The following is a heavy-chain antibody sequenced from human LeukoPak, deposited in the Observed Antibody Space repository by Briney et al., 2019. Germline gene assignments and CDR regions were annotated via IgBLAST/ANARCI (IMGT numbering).Heavy chain of an antibody. J-gene: IGHJ5*02. V-gene: IGHV3-53*01. D-gene: IGHD6-13*01. CDR1: GFTVSSNY. CDR2: IYSGGST. CDR3: ARESGIAAALDL. Sequence: GGSLRLSCAASGFTVSSNYMSWVRQAPGKGLEWVSVIYSGGSTYYADSVKGRFTISRDNAKNTLYLQMNSLRAEDTAVYYCARESGIAAALDLWGQGTLVTVSS.